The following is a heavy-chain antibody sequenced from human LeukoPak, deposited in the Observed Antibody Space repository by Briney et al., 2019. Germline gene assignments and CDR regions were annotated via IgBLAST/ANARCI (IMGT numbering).Heavy chain of an antibody. CDR3: GSSGLFGYYYYYYMDV. CDR1: GGTFSSYA. J-gene: IGHJ6*03. D-gene: IGHD6-19*01. V-gene: IGHV1-69*05. Sequence: SSVKVSCKASGGTFSSYAISWVRQAPGQGLEWMGGIIPIFGTANYAQKFQGRVTITTDESTSTAYMELSSLRSEDTAVYYCGSSGLFGYYYYYYMDVWGKGTTVTVSS. CDR2: IIPIFGTA.